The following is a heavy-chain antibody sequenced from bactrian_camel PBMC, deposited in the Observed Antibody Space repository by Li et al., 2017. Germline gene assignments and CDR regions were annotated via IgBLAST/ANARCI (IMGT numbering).Heavy chain of an antibody. D-gene: IGHD3*01. CDR2: IHSDGRT. CDR3: AVDPLCSTTARFLRLTPDFPF. Sequence: HVQLVESGGGSVLAGGSLRLSCVASGYTSNNACMGWFRQAPEKGREGVAAIHSDGRTIYADSVKGRFTISVGGAENTHYLQMNSLKPDDTAMYYCAVDPLCSTTARFLRLTPDFPFRGQGTQVTVS. V-gene: IGHV3S26*01. J-gene: IGHJ4*01. CDR1: GYTSNNAC.